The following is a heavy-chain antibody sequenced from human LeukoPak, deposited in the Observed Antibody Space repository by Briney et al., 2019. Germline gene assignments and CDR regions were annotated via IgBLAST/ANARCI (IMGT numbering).Heavy chain of an antibody. J-gene: IGHJ4*02. CDR2: IYYSGST. D-gene: IGHD1-26*01. CDR3: ARVRVGAKMYYFDY. CDR1: GGSISSYY. V-gene: IGHV4-59*01. Sequence: ETLSLTCTVSGGSISSYYRSWIRQPPGKGLEWIGYIYYSGSTNYNPSLRSRVTISVDTSKNQFSLKLSSVTAADTAVYYCARVRVGAKMYYFDYWGQGTLVTVSS.